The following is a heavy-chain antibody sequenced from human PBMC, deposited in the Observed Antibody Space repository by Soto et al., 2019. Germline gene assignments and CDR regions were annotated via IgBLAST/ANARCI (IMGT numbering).Heavy chain of an antibody. CDR3: ARHRDSSGYYYVYYFDL. CDR1: GFSFSSYS. J-gene: IGHJ4*02. D-gene: IGHD3-22*01. V-gene: IGHV3-48*02. Sequence: PGGSLRLSCVASGFSFSSYSMSWVRQAPGKGLEWLSYISGSSTIIYYADSVKGRFTISRDNAKDSLYLQISGLRDEDTAVYYCARHRDSSGYYYVYYFDLWGQGSLVTVSS. CDR2: ISGSSTII.